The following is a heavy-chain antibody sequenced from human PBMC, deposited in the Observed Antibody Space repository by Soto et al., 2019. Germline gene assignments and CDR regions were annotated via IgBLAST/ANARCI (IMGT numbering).Heavy chain of an antibody. D-gene: IGHD3-16*01. V-gene: IGHV1-18*01. CDR3: ARVDVYGTRGPQDV. CDR2: INTYKGNK. Sequence: QVQLVQSGAEVKNPGASVKVSCKASGYTFTRYGIGWARQAPGQGLEWMGWINTYKGNKNYAQNVQGRVTLTTDTATSTAYMELRSLKSNDTAIYYCARVDVYGTRGPQDVGGQGTTVIVSS. J-gene: IGHJ6*02. CDR1: GYTFTRYG.